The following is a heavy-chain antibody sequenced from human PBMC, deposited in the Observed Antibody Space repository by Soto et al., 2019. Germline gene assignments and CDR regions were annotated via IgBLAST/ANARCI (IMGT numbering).Heavy chain of an antibody. CDR1: GFMFSDYA. CDR3: AKAPDYSSSSYYFDY. D-gene: IGHD6-6*01. V-gene: IGHV3-23*01. CDR2: LLRPGRST. Sequence: PGGSLRLSCAASGFMFSDYAMTWARQAPGKELEWVSGLLRPGRSTYYADSVKGRFTISGDTSANTVYLQMDSLRAEDTAVYYCAKAPDYSSSSYYFDYWGQGTLVTVSS. J-gene: IGHJ4*02.